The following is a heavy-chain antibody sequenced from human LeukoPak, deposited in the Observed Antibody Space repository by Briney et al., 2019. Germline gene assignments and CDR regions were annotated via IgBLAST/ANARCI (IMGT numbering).Heavy chain of an antibody. V-gene: IGHV1-2*04. J-gene: IGHJ4*02. D-gene: IGHD2-2*01. Sequence: ASVKVSCKASGYTFTGYYMHWVRQAPGQGLEWMGWINPNSGGTNYAQKFQGWVTMTRDTSISTAYMELSGLRSEDTAVYYCSRLGYCRSTSCHFDYWGQGTLVTVSS. CDR3: SRLGYCRSTSCHFDY. CDR1: GYTFTGYY. CDR2: INPNSGGT.